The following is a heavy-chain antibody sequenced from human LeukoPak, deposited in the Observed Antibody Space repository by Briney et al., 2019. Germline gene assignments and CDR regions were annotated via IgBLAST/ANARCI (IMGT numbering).Heavy chain of an antibody. D-gene: IGHD6-19*01. Sequence: SETLSLTCTVSGGSISSSSYYWGWIRQPPGKGLEWIGSIYYSGGTYSNPSLKGRVTMSVDTSRNQFSLKLSSVTAADTAVYYCARDGYSGWPFDYWGQGTLVTVSS. CDR1: GGSISSSSYY. V-gene: IGHV4-39*07. J-gene: IGHJ4*02. CDR3: ARDGYSGWPFDY. CDR2: IYYSGGT.